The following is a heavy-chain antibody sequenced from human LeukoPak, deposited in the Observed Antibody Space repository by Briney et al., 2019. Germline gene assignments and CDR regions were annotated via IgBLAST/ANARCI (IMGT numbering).Heavy chain of an antibody. CDR3: ARVHDTAGYYHYFDS. Sequence: GGSLRLSCEAPGFTFSTYPMHWVRQAPDKGLEWVAMISHHGSNEYYADSVKGRFTISRDNSKNTLYLQMNNPRVEDTAIYYCARVHDTAGYYHYFDSWGQGTLVTVSS. D-gene: IGHD3-9*01. V-gene: IGHV3-30*14. CDR1: GFTFSTYP. CDR2: ISHHGSNE. J-gene: IGHJ4*02.